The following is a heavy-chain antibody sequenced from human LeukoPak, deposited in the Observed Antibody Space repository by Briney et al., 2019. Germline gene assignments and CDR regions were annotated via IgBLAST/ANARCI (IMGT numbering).Heavy chain of an antibody. Sequence: PSETLSLPCTVSGGSLSSYYWSWVRQPPGKGLEWIGYIYYSGSTNYNPSLKSRVTIAVDTTKNQFSLKLSSVTAADTAVYYCARRAGGYSSSWYSNFDYWGQGTLVTVSS. D-gene: IGHD6-13*01. CDR1: GGSLSSYY. V-gene: IGHV4-59*01. CDR2: IYYSGST. J-gene: IGHJ4*02. CDR3: ARRAGGYSSSWYSNFDY.